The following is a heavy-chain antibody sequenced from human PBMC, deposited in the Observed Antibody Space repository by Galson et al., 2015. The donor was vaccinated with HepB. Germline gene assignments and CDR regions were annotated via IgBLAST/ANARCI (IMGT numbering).Heavy chain of an antibody. J-gene: IGHJ4*02. D-gene: IGHD1/OR15-1a*01. CDR3: ATIPSAAGDF. V-gene: IGHV3-30*03. CDR2: ISYDGNHK. CDR1: GFTFSRYD. Sequence: SLRLSCAASGFTFSRYDMHWVRLAPGKGLEWVAVISYDGNHKYYAGSVKGRFTISRDNSKNTLYLQMNNLRPDDTAVYYCATIPSAAGDFWGQGTLVSVSS.